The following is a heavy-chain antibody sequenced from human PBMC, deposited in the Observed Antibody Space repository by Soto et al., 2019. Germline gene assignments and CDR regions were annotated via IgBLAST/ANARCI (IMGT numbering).Heavy chain of an antibody. CDR2: IVVGSGNT. J-gene: IGHJ4*02. V-gene: IGHV1-58*01. D-gene: IGHD3-3*01. CDR1: GYTSTTYG. Sequence: ASVKVSCKASGYTSTTYGVNWVRQAPGQGLEWLGWIVVGSGNTIYAQNFQERVTLTRDESTSTAYMELSSLRFEDTGVYYCAAGDYHDTSGYSSDYWGQGTLVTVSS. CDR3: AAGDYHDTSGYSSDY.